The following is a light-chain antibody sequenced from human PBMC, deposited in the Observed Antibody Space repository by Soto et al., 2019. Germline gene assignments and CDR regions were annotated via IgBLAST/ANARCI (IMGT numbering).Light chain of an antibody. Sequence: EIVLTQSPATLSLSPGERATLSCRASQSVSSYLAWYQQKPGQAPRLLIYDASNRATGIPARFSGSGSGTDFTLTISSLEPEDFALYYCQHRSNWPPVYTFGQGTKLEIK. CDR1: QSVSSY. J-gene: IGKJ2*01. V-gene: IGKV3-11*01. CDR3: QHRSNWPPVYT. CDR2: DAS.